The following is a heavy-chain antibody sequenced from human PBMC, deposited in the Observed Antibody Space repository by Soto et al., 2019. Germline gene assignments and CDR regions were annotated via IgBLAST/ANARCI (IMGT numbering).Heavy chain of an antibody. CDR1: GFTFDDYA. D-gene: IGHD2-15*01. CDR3: AKLVGAAGAFDI. Sequence: EVQLVESGGGLVQPGRSLRLSCAASGFTFDDYAMHWVRQAPGKGLEWVSGISWNSGSIGYADSVKGRFTISRDNAKNSLYLQMNCLRAEDTALYYCAKLVGAAGAFDIWGQGTMVTVSS. CDR2: ISWNSGSI. J-gene: IGHJ3*02. V-gene: IGHV3-9*01.